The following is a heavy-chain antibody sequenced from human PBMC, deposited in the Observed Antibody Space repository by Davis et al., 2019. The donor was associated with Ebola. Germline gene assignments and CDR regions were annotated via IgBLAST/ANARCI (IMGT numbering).Heavy chain of an antibody. CDR2: INTNTGIP. Sequence: AASVKVSCKASEYTFTSYPMHWVRQAPGQGLEWMGWINTNTGIPTYAQAFTGRFVFSLDTSVNTAYLQISSLKADDTAVYYCARDSNYYDETYGMDVWGQGTTVTVSS. CDR3: ARDSNYYDETYGMDV. V-gene: IGHV7-4-1*02. J-gene: IGHJ6*02. CDR1: EYTFTSYP. D-gene: IGHD3-22*01.